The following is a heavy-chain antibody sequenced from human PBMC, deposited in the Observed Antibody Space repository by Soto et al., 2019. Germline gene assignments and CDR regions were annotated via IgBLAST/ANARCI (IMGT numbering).Heavy chain of an antibody. Sequence: QVQLVQSGAEVKKPGSSVKVSCKASGGTFSSYAISWVRQAPGQGLEWLGVIIPIFGTANYAQKFQGRVTITADESTSTAYMELSSLRSEDTAVYYCAINRRITIFGVVIMWGQGTLVTVSS. CDR3: AINRRITIFGVVIM. CDR1: GGTFSSYA. CDR2: IIPIFGTA. V-gene: IGHV1-69*01. D-gene: IGHD3-3*01. J-gene: IGHJ4*02.